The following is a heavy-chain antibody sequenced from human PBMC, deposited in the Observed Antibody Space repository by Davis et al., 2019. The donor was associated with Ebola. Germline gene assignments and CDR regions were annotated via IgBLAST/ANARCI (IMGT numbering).Heavy chain of an antibody. D-gene: IGHD3-10*01. Sequence: GESLKIPCAASGFTFTSYAMHWVRQAPGQRLEWMGWINAGNGNTKYSQKFQGRVTITRDTSASTAYMELSSLRSEDTAVYYCARLERGYWGQGTLVTVSS. CDR2: INAGNGNT. J-gene: IGHJ4*02. CDR1: GFTFTSYA. V-gene: IGHV1-3*01. CDR3: ARLERGY.